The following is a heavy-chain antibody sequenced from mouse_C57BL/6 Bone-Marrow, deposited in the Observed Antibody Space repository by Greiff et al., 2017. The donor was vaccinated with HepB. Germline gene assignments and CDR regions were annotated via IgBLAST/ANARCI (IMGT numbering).Heavy chain of an antibody. D-gene: IGHD2-2*01. J-gene: IGHJ3*01. CDR1: GFNITDDY. CDR3: TTGYAWFAY. Sequence: EVQLQQSGAELVRPGASVKLSCTASGFNITDDYMHWVKPRPEQGLEWIGWIDPENGDTEYASKFQGKATITADTSSNTAYLQLSSLTSEDTAVYYCTTGYAWFAYWGQGTLVTVTA. V-gene: IGHV14-4*01. CDR2: IDPENGDT.